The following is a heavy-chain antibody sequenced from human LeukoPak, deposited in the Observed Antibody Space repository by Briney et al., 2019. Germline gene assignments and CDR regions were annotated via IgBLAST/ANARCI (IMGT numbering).Heavy chain of an antibody. CDR1: EFTFNNYV. CDR3: AKDGVGATVTTAYFYY. Sequence: PGGSLRLSCAASEFTFNNYVMSWVRQAPGKGLEWVSSISGSSAGTYYTDSVKGRFTISRDNSKNTLYLQMNNLRAEDTAIYYCAKDGVGATVTTAYFYYWGQGTLVTVSS. D-gene: IGHD4-17*01. CDR2: ISGSSAGT. J-gene: IGHJ4*02. V-gene: IGHV3-23*01.